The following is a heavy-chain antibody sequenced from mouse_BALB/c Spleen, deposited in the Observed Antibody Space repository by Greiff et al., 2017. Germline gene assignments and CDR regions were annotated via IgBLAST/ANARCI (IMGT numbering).Heavy chain of an antibody. Sequence: EVKLVESGGGLVKPGGSLKLSCAASGFAFSSYDMSWVRQTPEKRLEWVAYISSGGGSTYYPDTVKGRFTISRDNAKNTLYLQMSSLKSEDTAMYYCARQFITTVVARWYFDVWGAGTTVTVSS. D-gene: IGHD1-1*01. CDR2: ISSGGGST. V-gene: IGHV5-12-1*01. J-gene: IGHJ1*01. CDR1: GFAFSSYD. CDR3: ARQFITTVVARWYFDV.